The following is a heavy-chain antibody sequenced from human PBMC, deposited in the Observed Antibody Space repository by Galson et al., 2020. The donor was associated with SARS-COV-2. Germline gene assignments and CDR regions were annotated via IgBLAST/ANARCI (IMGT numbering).Heavy chain of an antibody. J-gene: IGHJ6*03. CDR3: ARGGWNNAHYYSYMDV. Sequence: GGSLRLSCAASGFTFSSYWMHWVRQAPGKGLVWVSRIYSEGSSTSYADSVKGRFTISGDNAKNTLYLQMNSLRAEDTAVYYCARGGWNNAHYYSYMDVWGKGTTVTVSS. V-gene: IGHV3-74*01. CDR1: GFTFSSYW. D-gene: IGHD1-1*01. CDR2: IYSEGSST.